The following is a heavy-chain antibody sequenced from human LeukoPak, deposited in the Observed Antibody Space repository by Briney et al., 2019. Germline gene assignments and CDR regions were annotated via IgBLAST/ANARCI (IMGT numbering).Heavy chain of an antibody. V-gene: IGHV4-39*01. D-gene: IGHD3-10*01. CDR1: GGSISSSSYY. Sequence: SETLSLTCTVSGGSISSSSYYWGWIRQPPGKGLEWIGSIYYSGSTYYNPSLKSRVTISVDTSKNQFSLKLSSVTAADTAVYYCARAPYTPRSGYFDYWGQGTLVTVSS. J-gene: IGHJ4*02. CDR3: ARAPYTPRSGYFDY. CDR2: IYYSGST.